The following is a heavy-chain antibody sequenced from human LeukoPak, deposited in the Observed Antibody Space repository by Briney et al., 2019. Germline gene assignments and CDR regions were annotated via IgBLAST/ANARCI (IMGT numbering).Heavy chain of an antibody. CDR2: IYTSGST. D-gene: IGHD3-3*01. J-gene: IGHJ6*03. V-gene: IGHV4-4*07. CDR3: ALSRTDFWSGYYYMDV. CDR1: GGSISIYY. Sequence: SETLSLTCTVSGGSISIYYWSWIRQPAGKGLEWIGRIYTSGSTNYNPSLKSRVTISVDTSKNQFSLKLSSVTAADTAVYYCALSRTDFWSGYYYMDVWGKGTTVTVSS.